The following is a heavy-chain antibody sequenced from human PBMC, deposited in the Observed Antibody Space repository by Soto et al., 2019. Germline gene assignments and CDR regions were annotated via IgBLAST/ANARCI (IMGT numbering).Heavy chain of an antibody. V-gene: IGHV1-69*12. D-gene: IGHD1-1*01. J-gene: IGHJ6*02. Sequence: QVQLVQSGAEVTKPGSLVKVSCKTSGGTFSTSAISWVRQAPGQGLEWVGGIMPVFPTPDYSQNFQGRVTITADDSKTTDHLELTSLRADDAAVYYCASAKDRLQLGGNYYYILDVWGQGTAITVSS. CDR2: IMPVFPTP. CDR1: GGTFSTSA. CDR3: ASAKDRLQLGGNYYYILDV.